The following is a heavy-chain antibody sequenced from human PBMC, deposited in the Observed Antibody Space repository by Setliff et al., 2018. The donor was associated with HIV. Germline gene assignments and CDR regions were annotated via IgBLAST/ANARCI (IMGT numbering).Heavy chain of an antibody. J-gene: IGHJ6*03. CDR3: ARDDRCSGGSCPAHHYYYMDV. CDR2: IYASDNSGST. V-gene: IGHV4-61*09. Sequence: SETLSLTCTVSGDSITTGVYYWSWIRQPAGQGLEWIGHIYASDNSGSTSYNPSLNSRVTISLDTSKNQFSLRLTSVAATDTAVYYCARDDRCSGGSCPAHHYYYMDVWGKGTTVTVSS. D-gene: IGHD2-15*01. CDR1: GDSITTGVYY.